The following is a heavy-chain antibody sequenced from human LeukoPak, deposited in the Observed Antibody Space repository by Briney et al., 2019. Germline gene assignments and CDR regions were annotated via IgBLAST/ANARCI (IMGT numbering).Heavy chain of an antibody. CDR1: GGSFSGYY. CDR2: INHSGST. D-gene: IGHD6-6*01. CDR3: ARGRREQRVAYYYYYMDV. V-gene: IGHV4-34*01. J-gene: IGHJ6*03. Sequence: PSETLSLTCAVYGGSFSGYYWSWIRQPPGKGLEWIGEINHSGSTNYNPSLKSRVTISVDTSKNQFSLKLSSVTAADTAVYYCARGRREQRVAYYYYYMDVWGKGTTVTVSS.